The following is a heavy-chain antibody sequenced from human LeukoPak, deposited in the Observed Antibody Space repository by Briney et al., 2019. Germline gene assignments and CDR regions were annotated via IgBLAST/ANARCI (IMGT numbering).Heavy chain of an antibody. CDR1: GYTFTGYY. CDR2: INPNSGGT. J-gene: IGHJ6*03. V-gene: IGHV1-2*02. D-gene: IGHD2-2*01. CDR3: ARGSCSSTSCYAYYMDV. Sequence: ASVKVSCKASGYTFTGYYMHWVRQAPGQGLEWMGWINPNSGGTNYAQKFQGRVTMTRDTSISTAYMELSRLRSDDTAVYYCARGSCSSTSCYAYYMDVWGKETTVTVPS.